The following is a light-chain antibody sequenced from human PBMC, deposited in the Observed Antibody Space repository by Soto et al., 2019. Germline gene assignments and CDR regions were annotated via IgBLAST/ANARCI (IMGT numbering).Light chain of an antibody. CDR2: AAS. V-gene: IGKV1-8*01. CDR3: QQYGSSPRWT. CDR1: QGISSY. J-gene: IGKJ1*01. Sequence: AIRMTQSPSSFSASTGDRVSITCRASQGISSYLAWYQQKPGKAPKLLIYAASTLQSGVPSRFSGSGSGTDFTLTISCLQSEDFAVYYCQQYGSSPRWTFGQGTKVDI.